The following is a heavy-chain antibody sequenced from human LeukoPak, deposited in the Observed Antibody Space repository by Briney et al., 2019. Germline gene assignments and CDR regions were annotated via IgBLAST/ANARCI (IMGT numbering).Heavy chain of an antibody. CDR3: ARELYDFWSGQTDLPYYYMDV. D-gene: IGHD3-3*01. CDR1: GYSISSGYY. CDR2: IYHSGST. J-gene: IGHJ6*03. V-gene: IGHV4-38-2*02. Sequence: SETLSLTCTVSGYSISSGYYWGWIRQPPGKGLEWIGSIYHSGSTYYNPSLKSRVTISVDTSKNQFSLKLSSVTAADTAVYYCARELYDFWSGQTDLPYYYMDVWGKGTTVTVSS.